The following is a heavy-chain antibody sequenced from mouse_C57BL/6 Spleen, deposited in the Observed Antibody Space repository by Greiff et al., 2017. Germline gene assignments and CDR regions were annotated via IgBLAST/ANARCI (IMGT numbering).Heavy chain of an antibody. Sequence: VQLQQPGAGLVKPGPSVTLSCKASGYTFTSYWLHWVKQRPGRGLVWIGRIDPNSGGTKYNEKFKRKATLTVAKPSSPAYMQLSILTAEDSAVYYCASDCGGGNYYAMDYWGQGTSVTVSS. J-gene: IGHJ4*01. CDR3: ASDCGGGNYYAMDY. CDR2: IDPNSGGT. V-gene: IGHV1-72*01. D-gene: IGHD1-1*02. CDR1: GYTFTSYW.